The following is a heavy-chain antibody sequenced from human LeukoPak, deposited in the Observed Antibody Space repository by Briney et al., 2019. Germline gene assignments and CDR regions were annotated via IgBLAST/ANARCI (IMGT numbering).Heavy chain of an antibody. CDR3: ARGAYGGNSDWFDP. CDR2: IYTSGST. V-gene: IGHV4-4*07. Sequence: SETLSLTCTVSGGSISSYYWTWIRQPAGKGLEWIGRIYTSGSTNYNPSLKSRVTMSIDTSKNQFSLKLSSVTAADTAVYYCARGAYGGNSDWFDPWGQGTLVTVSS. CDR1: GGSISSYY. D-gene: IGHD4-23*01. J-gene: IGHJ5*02.